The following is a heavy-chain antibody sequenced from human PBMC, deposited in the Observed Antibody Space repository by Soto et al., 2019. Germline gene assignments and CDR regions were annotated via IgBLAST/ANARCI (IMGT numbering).Heavy chain of an antibody. Sequence: ASVKVSCKASGYTFTSYDINWVRQATGQGLEWMGWISAYNGNTNYAQKLQGRVTMTTDTSTSTAYMELRSLRSDDTAVYYCARAYGDYSGNWFDPWGQGTLVTVSS. CDR1: GYTFTSYD. D-gene: IGHD4-17*01. CDR3: ARAYGDYSGNWFDP. CDR2: ISAYNGNT. V-gene: IGHV1-18*01. J-gene: IGHJ5*02.